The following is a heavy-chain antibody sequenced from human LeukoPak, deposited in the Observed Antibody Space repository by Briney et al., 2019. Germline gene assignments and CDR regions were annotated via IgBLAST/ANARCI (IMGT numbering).Heavy chain of an antibody. D-gene: IGHD7-27*01. J-gene: IGHJ4*02. CDR1: GGSIRGYS. V-gene: IGHV4-59*01. CDR3: ARWGRPNFDY. Sequence: PSETLSLTCTVSGGSIRGYSWSWLRQPPGKGVEWSGYISDSASTYYNPSPKTRITISLDTSKNQFSLKLSSATAADTAVYYCARWGRPNFDYWGQGTLVTVSS. CDR2: ISDSAST.